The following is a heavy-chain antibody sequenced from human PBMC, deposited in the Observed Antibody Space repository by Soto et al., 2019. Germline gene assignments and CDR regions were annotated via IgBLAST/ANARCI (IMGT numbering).Heavy chain of an antibody. J-gene: IGHJ4*02. V-gene: IGHV1-24*01. D-gene: IGHD5-18*01. CDR2: FDPEDGET. Sequence: ASVKVSCKVSGYTLTELSMHWVRQAPGTGLEWMGGFDPEDGETIYAQKFQGRVTMTEDTSTDTAYMELSSLRSEDTAVYYCATARGRGYSYGYVHYWGQGTLVTVSS. CDR1: GYTLTELS. CDR3: ATARGRGYSYGYVHY.